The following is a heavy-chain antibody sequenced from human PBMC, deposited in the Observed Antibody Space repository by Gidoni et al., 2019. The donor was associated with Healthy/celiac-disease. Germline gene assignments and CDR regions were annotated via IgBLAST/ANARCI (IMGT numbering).Heavy chain of an antibody. D-gene: IGHD1-7*01. Sequence: QVQLVQSGAEVKKPGASVKVSCKVSGYTLTELYMHWVRQAPGKGLEWMGGFDPEDGETIYAQKFQGRVTMTEDTTTDTAYMELSSLRSEDTAVYYCATRNNWNYGVGYWGQGTLVTVSS. V-gene: IGHV1-24*01. CDR1: GYTLTELY. CDR2: FDPEDGET. CDR3: ATRNNWNYGVGY. J-gene: IGHJ4*02.